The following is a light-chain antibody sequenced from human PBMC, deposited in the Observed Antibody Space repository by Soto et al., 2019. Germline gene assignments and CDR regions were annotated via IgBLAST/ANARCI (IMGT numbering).Light chain of an antibody. CDR2: GAS. CDR3: QQYGSSSFS. J-gene: IGKJ3*01. CDR1: ESGRTSF. Sequence: EIVLTQSPGTLSLSPGERATLSCRASESGRTSFLAWYQQRPGQAPRLLMYGASSRATGISDRFSGRGSGTDFTLTICRLEPEDFAVYYCQQYGSSSFSFGAATKVVIK. V-gene: IGKV3-20*01.